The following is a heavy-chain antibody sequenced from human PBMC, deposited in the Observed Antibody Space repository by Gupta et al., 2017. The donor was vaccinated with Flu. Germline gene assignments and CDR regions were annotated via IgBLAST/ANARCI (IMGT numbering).Heavy chain of an antibody. CDR3: VRRDNVVVVAGLDV. D-gene: IGHD2-15*01. CDR2: ITNSGDT. J-gene: IGHJ6*02. CDR1: GFPFSASP. Sequence: EAQLLESGGGLVQPGGSLRLSCAASGFPFSASPLSLVSQAPGKGLEWVSIITNSGDTYYEDSVVGRFTISRDNSKNTLYLQMSSLRAEDTALYFCVRRDNVVVVAGLDVWGQGTTVTVSS. V-gene: IGHV3-23*01.